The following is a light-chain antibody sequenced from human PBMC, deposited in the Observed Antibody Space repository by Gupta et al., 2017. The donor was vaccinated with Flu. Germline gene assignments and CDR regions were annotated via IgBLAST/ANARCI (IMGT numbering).Light chain of an antibody. Sequence: FFPTQPPSVSGAPGQTDHVTWGGNNIGSKRVHWYQQKPGQAPVVVVYDDNDRPSGIPERFSGSNSGTSATLTINRVEAGDEADYYCQVWDSSSDHQVFGGGTKLTVL. J-gene: IGLJ3*02. CDR1: NIGSKR. V-gene: IGLV3-21*02. CDR2: DDN. CDR3: QVWDSSSDHQV.